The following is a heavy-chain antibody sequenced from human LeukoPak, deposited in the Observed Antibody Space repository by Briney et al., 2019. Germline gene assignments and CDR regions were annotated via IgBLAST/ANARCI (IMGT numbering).Heavy chain of an antibody. J-gene: IGHJ6*03. CDR1: GYIFTSYD. V-gene: IGHV1-8*01. CDR2: MNPNSGNT. D-gene: IGHD2-15*01. Sequence: ASVKVSCKASGYIFTSYDINWVRQATGQGLEWMGWMNPNSGNTGYAQKFQGRVTMTRNTSISTAYMELSSLRSDDTAVYYCARVVVVAATPYYYYMDVWGKGTTVTISS. CDR3: ARVVVVAATPYYYYMDV.